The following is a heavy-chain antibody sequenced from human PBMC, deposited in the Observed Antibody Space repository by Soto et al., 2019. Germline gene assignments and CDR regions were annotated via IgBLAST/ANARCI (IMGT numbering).Heavy chain of an antibody. J-gene: IGHJ6*02. V-gene: IGHV1-18*01. D-gene: IGHD3-3*01. CDR3: ARLYDFWSGYYTEDYYYGMDV. Sequence: ASVKVSCKASGYTFTSYGISWVRQAPGLGLEWMGWISAYNGNTNYAQKLQGRVAMTTDTSTSTAYMELRSLRSDDTAVYYCARLYDFWSGYYTEDYYYGMDVWGQGTTVTVSS. CDR2: ISAYNGNT. CDR1: GYTFTSYG.